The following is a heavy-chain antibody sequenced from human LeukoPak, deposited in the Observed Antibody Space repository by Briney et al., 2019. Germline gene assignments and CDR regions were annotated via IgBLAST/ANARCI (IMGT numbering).Heavy chain of an antibody. Sequence: PSETLSLTCTVSGGSISYSSYYWGWIRQPPVKGLEWIGSIHYSGSTYYNPSLKSRVTISVDTSKNQFSLKLSSVTAADTAVYYCARDSSGGAFDIWGQGTMVTVSS. D-gene: IGHD2-15*01. V-gene: IGHV4-39*07. CDR1: GGSISYSSYY. CDR3: ARDSSGGAFDI. CDR2: IHYSGST. J-gene: IGHJ3*02.